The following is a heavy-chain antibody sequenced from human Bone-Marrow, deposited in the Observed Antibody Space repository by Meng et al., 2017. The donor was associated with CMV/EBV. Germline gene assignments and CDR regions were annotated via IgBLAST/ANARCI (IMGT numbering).Heavy chain of an antibody. J-gene: IGHJ4*02. CDR2: IYYNGAT. Sequence: SETLSLTCIVSGGSITSYFWNWVRQPPGKGLQWIGYIYYNGATNYNPSLKSRVTISVDTSKNQFSLKLSSVTAADTAIYYCTRGSAAAAGATILPDYWGQGALVTVYS. D-gene: IGHD1-26*01. V-gene: IGHV4-59*01. CDR3: TRGSAAAAGATILPDY. CDR1: GGSITSYF.